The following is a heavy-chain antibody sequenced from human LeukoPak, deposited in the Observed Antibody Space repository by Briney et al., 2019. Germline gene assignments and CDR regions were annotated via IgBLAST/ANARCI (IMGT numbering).Heavy chain of an antibody. V-gene: IGHV3-23*01. D-gene: IGHD4-17*01. CDR1: GFTFSSYA. CDR3: AKVGTTVPHYFDC. CDR2: ISDSGGST. J-gene: IGHJ4*02. Sequence: GGSLGLSCAASGFTFSSYAMSWVRQAPGKGLEWVSGISDSGGSTYYAQSVKGRFTISRDNSKNTLYLQMNGLRVEDTAVYYCAKVGTTVPHYFDCWGQGTLVTVSS.